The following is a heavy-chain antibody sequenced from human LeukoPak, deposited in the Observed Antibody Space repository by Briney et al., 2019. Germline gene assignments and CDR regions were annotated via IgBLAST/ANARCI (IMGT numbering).Heavy chain of an antibody. CDR3: AKDPYDFWSGYFDY. J-gene: IGHJ4*02. V-gene: IGHV3-23*01. D-gene: IGHD3-3*01. CDR1: GFTFRSYA. Sequence: GGSLRLSCAASGFTFRSYAMSWVRQAPGKGLGWVSAISGSGGSTYYADSVKGRFTISRDNSKNTLYLQMNSLRAEDTAVYYRAKDPYDFWSGYFDYWGQGTLVTVSS. CDR2: ISGSGGST.